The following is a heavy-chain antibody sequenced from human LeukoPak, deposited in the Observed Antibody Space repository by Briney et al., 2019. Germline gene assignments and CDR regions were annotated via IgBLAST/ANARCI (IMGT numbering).Heavy chain of an antibody. CDR2: ISGSGGST. V-gene: IGHV3-23*01. CDR3: ARGGSVIDY. J-gene: IGHJ4*02. CDR1: GFTFSSYD. Sequence: GGTLRLSCAASGFTFSSYDMSWVRQAPGKGLEWVSAISGSGGSTYYADSVKGRFTISRDNSKNTLYLQMNSLRAEDTAVYYCARGGSVIDYWGQGTLVTVSS. D-gene: IGHD4-17*01.